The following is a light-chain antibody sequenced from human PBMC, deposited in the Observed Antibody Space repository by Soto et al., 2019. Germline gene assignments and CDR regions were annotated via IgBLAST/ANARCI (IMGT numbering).Light chain of an antibody. CDR3: QQYDNLHPDAFT. Sequence: DIQMTQSPSSLSASVGDRVTITCQASQDISNYLNWYQQKPGKAPKLLIYDASNLETGVPSRFSGSGAGTDYTFTISSLQPEDIATYYCQQYDNLHPDAFTFGPGTKVDIK. CDR1: QDISNY. J-gene: IGKJ3*01. CDR2: DAS. V-gene: IGKV1-33*01.